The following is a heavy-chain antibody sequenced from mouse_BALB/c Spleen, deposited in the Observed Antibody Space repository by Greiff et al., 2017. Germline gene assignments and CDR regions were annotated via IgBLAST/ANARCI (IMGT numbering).Heavy chain of an antibody. Sequence: VQVVESGAELAKPGASVKMSCKASGYTFTSYWMHWVKQRPGQGLEWIGYINPSTGYTEYNQKFKDKATLTADKSSSTAYMQLSSLTSEDSAVYYCARTDYYGSSHAIAMDYWGQGTSVTVSS. CDR2: INPSTGYT. J-gene: IGHJ4*01. D-gene: IGHD1-1*01. V-gene: IGHV1-7*01. CDR1: GYTFTSYW. CDR3: ARTDYYGSSHAIAMDY.